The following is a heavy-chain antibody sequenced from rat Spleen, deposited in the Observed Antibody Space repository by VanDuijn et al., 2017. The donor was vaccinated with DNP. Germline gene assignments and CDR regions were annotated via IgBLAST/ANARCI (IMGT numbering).Heavy chain of an antibody. CDR2: ITNSGGNT. Sequence: EVQLVESGGGLVQPGRSLKLSCAASGFTFSNYAMAWVRQAPTKGLEWVASITNSGGNTYYRDSVKGRFAISRDNAKNTLYLRMNSLRSEDTATYYCTRVGDLHDGGSGDALDAWGQGTSVTVSS. J-gene: IGHJ4*01. D-gene: IGHD1-12*02. CDR3: TRVGDLHDGGSGDALDA. CDR1: GFTFSNYA. V-gene: IGHV5S13*01.